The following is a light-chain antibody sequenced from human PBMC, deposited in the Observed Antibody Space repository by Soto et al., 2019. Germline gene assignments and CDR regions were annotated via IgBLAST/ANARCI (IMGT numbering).Light chain of an antibody. J-gene: IGKJ4*01. V-gene: IGKV2-40*01. CDR2: SLS. CDR3: MQRLEFPLT. Sequence: EIVMTQTPLSLPVTPGEPASISCRSSQSLLDSDDGNTYLDWYLQKPGQSPQLLIYSLSYRASXVXDKXRGSGSGTDFTLKISRVEAEDVGVYYCMQRLEFPLTFGGGTKVEIK. CDR1: QSLLDSDDGNTY.